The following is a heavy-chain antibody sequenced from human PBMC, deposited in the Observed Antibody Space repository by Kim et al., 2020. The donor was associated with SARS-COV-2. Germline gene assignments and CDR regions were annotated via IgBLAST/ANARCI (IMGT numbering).Heavy chain of an antibody. D-gene: IGHD2-8*02. V-gene: IGHV1-58*01. CDR2: IVVDTGNT. CDR3: AAASWRLCTGGSCQLEA. Sequence: SVKVSCRSSGIPFSSSAVQWLRQARRQRLEWVGWIVVDTGNTHYLQNLQDRVTITRDMSTSTAYLEVRSLRSEDTAVYYCAAASWRLCTGGSCQLEAWGQGTLVTVSS. CDR1: GIPFSSSA. J-gene: IGHJ5*02.